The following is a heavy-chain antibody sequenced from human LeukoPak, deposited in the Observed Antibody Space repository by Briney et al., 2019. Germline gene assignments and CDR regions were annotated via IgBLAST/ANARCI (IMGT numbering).Heavy chain of an antibody. CDR3: ARERDYGYSYGHVLDF. CDR1: GGSMNTYY. D-gene: IGHD4-17*01. CDR2: VHSSVGT. J-gene: IGHJ4*02. Sequence: SETLSLTCTVSGGSMNTYYWTWIRQTAGGGLEWIGQVHSSVGTTYNPSLRSRVSLSLDTSKNHFSLRLASVTAADTAVYFCARERDYGYSYGHVLDFWGQGIPVTVSS. V-gene: IGHV4-4*07.